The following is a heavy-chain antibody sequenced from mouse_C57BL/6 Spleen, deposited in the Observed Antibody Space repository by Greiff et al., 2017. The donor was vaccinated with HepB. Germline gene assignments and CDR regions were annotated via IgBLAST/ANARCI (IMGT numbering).Heavy chain of an antibody. J-gene: IGHJ2*01. CDR2: IRNKANGYTT. CDR1: GFTFTDYY. D-gene: IGHD2-4*01. V-gene: IGHV7-3*01. CDR3: ARYDDYDGGFDY. Sequence: EVQVVESGGGLVQPGGSLSLSCAASGFTFTDYYMSWVRQPPGKALEWLGFIRNKANGYTTEYSASVQGRFTISRDNSQSILYLQMNALRAEDSATYYCARYDDYDGGFDYWGQGTTLTVSS.